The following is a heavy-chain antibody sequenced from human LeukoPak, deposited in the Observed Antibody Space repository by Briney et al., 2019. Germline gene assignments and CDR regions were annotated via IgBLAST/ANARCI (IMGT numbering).Heavy chain of an antibody. Sequence: GGSLRLSCEASGFTFDEYAMHWVRQVPGKGLEWVVVISGDGTRMDYADSVKGRFTISRDNSKNSLYLQMDSLRTEDTALYYCATETYSNSFSDFDSWGQGTPVTVSS. CDR1: GFTFDEYA. CDR2: ISGDGTRM. CDR3: ATETYSNSFSDFDS. J-gene: IGHJ4*02. D-gene: IGHD2/OR15-2a*01. V-gene: IGHV3-43*02.